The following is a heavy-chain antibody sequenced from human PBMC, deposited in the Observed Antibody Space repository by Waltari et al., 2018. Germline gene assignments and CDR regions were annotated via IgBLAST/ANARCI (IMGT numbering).Heavy chain of an antibody. Sequence: QVQLQESGPGLVKPSETLSLTCAVPGYSISSGYYWGWIRQPTGKGRAWIGSIYHSWGTYYTPSLKSRVTISVDTSKNQFSLKLSSVTAADTAVYYCARDRVYCSGGSCYKPRYYYGMAVWGQGTTVTVSS. J-gene: IGHJ6*02. V-gene: IGHV4-38-2*02. CDR3: ARDRVYCSGGSCYKPRYYYGMAV. CDR2: IYHSWGT. CDR1: GYSISSGYY. D-gene: IGHD2-15*01.